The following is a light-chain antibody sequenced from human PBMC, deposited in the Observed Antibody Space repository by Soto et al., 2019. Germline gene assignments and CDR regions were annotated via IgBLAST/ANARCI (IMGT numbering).Light chain of an antibody. Sequence: QPVLTQSSSASASLGSSVKLTCTLSSGHSSYIIAWHQQQPGKAPRYLMKLEGSGSYNKGSGVPARFSGSSSGADRYLTISNLQSEDEADYYCETWDSNPHVVFGGGTKVTVL. CDR1: SGHSSYI. V-gene: IGLV4-60*03. CDR3: ETWDSNPHVV. CDR2: LEGSGSY. J-gene: IGLJ2*01.